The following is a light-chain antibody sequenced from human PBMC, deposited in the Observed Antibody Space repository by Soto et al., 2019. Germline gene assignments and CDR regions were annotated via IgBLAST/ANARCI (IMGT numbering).Light chain of an antibody. J-gene: IGKJ5*01. CDR2: GAS. Sequence: EIVLTQSPGTLSLSPGERATLSCRASQSVSSSYLAWYQQEPAQAPRLLIYGASSRATGIPDWFSGSGSGTDFTLTISRLEPEDIAVYYCQQYGSSPPITFGQGTRLEIK. CDR3: QQYGSSPPIT. CDR1: QSVSSSY. V-gene: IGKV3-20*01.